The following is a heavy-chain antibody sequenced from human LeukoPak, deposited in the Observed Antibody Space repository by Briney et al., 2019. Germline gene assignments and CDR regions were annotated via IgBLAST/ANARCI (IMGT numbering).Heavy chain of an antibody. V-gene: IGHV3-21*01. J-gene: IGHJ4*02. D-gene: IGHD1-1*01. CDR2: ITSRSSYI. CDR3: AGNVQLERAFDY. Sequence: GGSLRLSCAASGFIFSTYNMAWVRQAPGKGLEWVSSITSRSSYIYYVDSVKGRFTISRDNAKNSLYLQMNSLRTEDTAVYYCAGNVQLERAFDYWGQGTLVTVSS. CDR1: GFIFSTYN.